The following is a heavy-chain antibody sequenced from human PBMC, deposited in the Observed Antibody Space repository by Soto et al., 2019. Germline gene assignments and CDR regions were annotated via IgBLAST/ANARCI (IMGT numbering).Heavy chain of an antibody. Sequence: GESLKISCKGSGYSFTSYWIGWVRQMPGKGLEWMGIIFPGDSDTRYSPSFQGQVTISADKSISTAYLQWSSLKASDTAMYYFARLQEYSSSSDYYYYGMDVWGQGTTVIVSS. V-gene: IGHV5-51*01. D-gene: IGHD6-6*01. CDR2: IFPGDSDT. CDR3: ARLQEYSSSSDYYYYGMDV. J-gene: IGHJ6*02. CDR1: GYSFTSYW.